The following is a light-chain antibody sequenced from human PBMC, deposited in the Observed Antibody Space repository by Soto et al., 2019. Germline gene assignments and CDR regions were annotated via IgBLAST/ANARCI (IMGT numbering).Light chain of an antibody. V-gene: IGKV3D-15*01. Sequence: EVVLTQSPSTLSVSPGERATLSCRASQTVDNKLAWYQQKPGQAPRLLIYRASTRATGIPARLSGSGSGTNFSLPISSMQSEDFAVYYCQQYHDWPPFTFGPGTKMEIK. CDR3: QQYHDWPPFT. J-gene: IGKJ3*01. CDR2: RAS. CDR1: QTVDNK.